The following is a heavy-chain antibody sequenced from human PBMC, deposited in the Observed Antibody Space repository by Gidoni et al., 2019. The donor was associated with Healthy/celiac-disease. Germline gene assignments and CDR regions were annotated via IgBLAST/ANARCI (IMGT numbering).Heavy chain of an antibody. CDR1: GGSFSGYY. CDR2: INHSGST. Sequence: QVQLQQWGAGLLKPSETLSLTCAVYGGSFSGYYWSWIRQPPGKGLEWIGEINHSGSTNYNPSLKSRVTISVDTSKNQFSLKLSSVTAADTAVYYCARGRWSSGWYLPGSNWFDPWGQGTLVTVSS. D-gene: IGHD6-19*01. J-gene: IGHJ5*02. V-gene: IGHV4-34*01. CDR3: ARGRWSSGWYLPGSNWFDP.